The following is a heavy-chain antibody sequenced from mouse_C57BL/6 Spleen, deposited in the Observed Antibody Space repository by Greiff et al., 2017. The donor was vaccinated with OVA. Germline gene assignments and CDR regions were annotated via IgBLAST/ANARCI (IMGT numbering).Heavy chain of an antibody. D-gene: IGHD1-1*01. CDR1: GYTFTSYW. V-gene: IGHV1-69*01. CDR2: IDPSDSYT. CDR3: ARPSYYGSSYGY. J-gene: IGHJ2*01. Sequence: VQLQQPGAELVMPGASVKLSCKASGYTFTSYWMHWVKQRPGQGLEWIGEIDPSDSYTNYNQKFKGKSTLTVDKSSSTAYMQLSSLTSEDSAVYYCARPSYYGSSYGYWGQGTTLTVSS.